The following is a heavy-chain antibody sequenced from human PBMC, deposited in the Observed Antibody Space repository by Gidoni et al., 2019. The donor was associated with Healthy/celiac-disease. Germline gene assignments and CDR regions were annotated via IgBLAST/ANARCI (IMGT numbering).Heavy chain of an antibody. CDR1: GCSISSYY. D-gene: IGHD4-17*01. CDR3: ARVSTTVNWFDP. V-gene: IGHV4-59*01. J-gene: IGHJ5*02. CDR2: MYYSGSP. Sequence: QVQLQESGPGLVKPSETLSLTCTVSGCSISSYYWSWIRQPPGKCLEWIGYMYYSGSPNYNPSLKSRVTISVYTSKNQFALKLSSVTAADTAVYYCARVSTTVNWFDPWGQGTLVTVSS.